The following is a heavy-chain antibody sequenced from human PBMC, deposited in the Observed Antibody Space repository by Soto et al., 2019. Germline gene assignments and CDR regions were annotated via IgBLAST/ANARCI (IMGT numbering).Heavy chain of an antibody. Sequence: SETLSLTCAVSGYSISSGHSWGWIRQPPGKGLEWIGSIFHTGSTYYNPSLKSRVTLSVDTSKNQFSLKLSSVTAADTAVYFCATLPRLDGMDVWGQGTTVTVS. CDR3: ATLPRLDGMDV. V-gene: IGHV4-38-2*01. CDR2: IFHTGST. CDR1: GYSISSGHS. J-gene: IGHJ6*02. D-gene: IGHD6-25*01.